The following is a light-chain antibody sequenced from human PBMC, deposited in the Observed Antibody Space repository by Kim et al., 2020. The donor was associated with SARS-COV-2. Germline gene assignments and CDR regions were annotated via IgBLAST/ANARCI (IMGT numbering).Light chain of an antibody. J-gene: IGLJ2*01. CDR1: RSDVVGYNY. CDR2: DVS. CDR3: SSYTSSSTLVV. Sequence: QSITSSCTGTRSDVVGYNYVSWYQQHPGKAPKLMICDVSNRPSGVSNRFSGSKSGNTASLTISGLQAEDEADYYCSSYTSSSTLVVFGGGTQLTVL. V-gene: IGLV2-14*03.